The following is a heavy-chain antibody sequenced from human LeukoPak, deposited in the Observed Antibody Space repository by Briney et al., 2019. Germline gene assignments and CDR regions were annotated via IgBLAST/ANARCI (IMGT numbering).Heavy chain of an antibody. J-gene: IGHJ6*02. CDR3: AKDGSSPLERRNYYYGMDV. D-gene: IGHD1-1*01. V-gene: IGHV3-30*18. Sequence: GGSLRLSCAASGFTFSSYGMHWVRQAPGKGLEWVAVISDDGTNKYYADSVKGRFTISRDNSKNTLYLQMNSLRAEDTAVYYCAKDGSSPLERRNYYYGMDVWGQGTTVTVSS. CDR1: GFTFSSYG. CDR2: ISDDGTNK.